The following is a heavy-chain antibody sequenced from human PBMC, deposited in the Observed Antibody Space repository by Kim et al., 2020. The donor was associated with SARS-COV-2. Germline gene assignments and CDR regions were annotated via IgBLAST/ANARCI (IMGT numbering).Heavy chain of an antibody. CDR2: INADNGNT. CDR3: ARGLYSSGWYEVDY. J-gene: IGHJ4*02. V-gene: IGHV1-3*01. Sequence: ASVKVSCKASGYTFTSYAMHWVRQAPGQRLEWMGWINADNGNTKYSQKFQGRVTITRDTSASTAYMELSSLRSEDTAVYYCARGLYSSGWYEVDYWGQGTLVTVSS. CDR1: GYTFTSYA. D-gene: IGHD6-19*01.